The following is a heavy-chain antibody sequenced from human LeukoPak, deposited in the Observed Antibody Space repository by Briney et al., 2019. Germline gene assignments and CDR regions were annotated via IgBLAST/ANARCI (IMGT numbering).Heavy chain of an antibody. Sequence: GGSLRLSCAASGFTFSTFAMSWVRQAPGKGLEWVSSIGGSGGSTYYADSVKGRFTISRDNSKNTLYLQMNSLRAEDTAVYYCAKVETAAAATLRGFDYWGQGTLVTVSS. CDR1: GFTFSTFA. CDR2: IGGSGGST. D-gene: IGHD6-13*01. V-gene: IGHV3-23*01. J-gene: IGHJ4*02. CDR3: AKVETAAAATLRGFDY.